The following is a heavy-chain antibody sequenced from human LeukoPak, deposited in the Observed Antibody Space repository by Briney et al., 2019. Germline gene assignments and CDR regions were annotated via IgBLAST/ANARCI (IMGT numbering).Heavy chain of an antibody. D-gene: IGHD2-21*01. Sequence: TASETLSLTCSVSGGSISPYYWSWIRQPPGKGLEWIGYIYYSGTTNYNPSLQSRVTISVATSKNQFSLKLSSVTAADTAVYYCARKANCISGSCRYFDYWGQGTPVTVSS. CDR3: ARKANCISGSCRYFDY. J-gene: IGHJ4*02. CDR2: IYYSGTT. CDR1: GGSISPYY. V-gene: IGHV4-59*01.